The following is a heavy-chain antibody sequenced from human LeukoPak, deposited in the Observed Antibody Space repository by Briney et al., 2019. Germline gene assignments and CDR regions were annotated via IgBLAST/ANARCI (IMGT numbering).Heavy chain of an antibody. Sequence: GGSLRLSCAASGFTFSSYAMHWVRQAPGKGLEWVAVISYDGSNKYYADSVKGRFTISRDNSKNTLYPQMNSLRAEDTAVYYCAKVRFIAAAARGDYFDYWGQGTLVTVSS. CDR1: GFTFSSYA. CDR2: ISYDGSNK. J-gene: IGHJ4*02. D-gene: IGHD6-13*01. V-gene: IGHV3-30*04. CDR3: AKVRFIAAAARGDYFDY.